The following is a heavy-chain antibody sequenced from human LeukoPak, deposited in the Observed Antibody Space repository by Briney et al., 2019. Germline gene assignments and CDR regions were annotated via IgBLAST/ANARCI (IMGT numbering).Heavy chain of an antibody. D-gene: IGHD3-10*01. CDR3: ARVLRGDWFDP. Sequence: GGSLRLSCAASGFAFSRYTISWVRQAPGKGLEWVSTITDIHDITYNAYFVKGRFTISRYNSKNTLYLQMNSLRVEDTALYYCARVLRGDWFDPWGQGTLVTVSS. V-gene: IGHV3-23*01. CDR1: GFAFSRYT. J-gene: IGHJ5*02. CDR2: ITDIHDIT.